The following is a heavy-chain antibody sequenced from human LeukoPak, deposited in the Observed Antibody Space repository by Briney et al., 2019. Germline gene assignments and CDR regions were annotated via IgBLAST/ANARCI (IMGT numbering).Heavy chain of an antibody. Sequence: GSSVKVSCKASGGTFISYAISWVRQAPGQGLEWMGGIITIFGTANYAQKFQGRVTITADKSTSTAYMELSSLRSEDTAVYYCARDPPNWNDPNYFDYWGQGTLVTVSS. V-gene: IGHV1-69*06. CDR3: ARDPPNWNDPNYFDY. CDR2: IITIFGTA. CDR1: GGTFISYA. J-gene: IGHJ4*02. D-gene: IGHD1-1*01.